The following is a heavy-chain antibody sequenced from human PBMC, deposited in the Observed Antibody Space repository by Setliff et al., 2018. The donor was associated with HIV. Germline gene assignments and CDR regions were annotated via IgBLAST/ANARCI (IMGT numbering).Heavy chain of an antibody. CDR2: INPKSGGT. V-gene: IGHV1-2*04. J-gene: IGHJ4*02. CDR3: ARAEDIVAFFDY. Sequence: ASVKVSCKASGYTSTSYGINWVRQAPGQGLEWMGWINPKSGGTKYAQKFQDWVTMTRDTSISTTYMELSSLRSDDTAVYYCARAEDIVAFFDYWGQGTLVTVSS. D-gene: IGHD5-12*01. CDR1: GYTSTSYG.